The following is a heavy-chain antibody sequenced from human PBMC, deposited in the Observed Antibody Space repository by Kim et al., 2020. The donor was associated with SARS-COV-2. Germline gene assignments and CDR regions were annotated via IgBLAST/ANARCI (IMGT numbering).Heavy chain of an antibody. Sequence: SETLSLTCTVSGGSISSYYWSWIRQPPGKGLEWIGYIYYSGSTSYNPSLKSRVTISVDTSKNQFSLKLSSVTAADTAVYYCAREAGPNCSSTSCYANDAFDIWGQGTMVTVSS. CDR3: AREAGPNCSSTSCYANDAFDI. J-gene: IGHJ3*02. CDR2: IYYSGST. V-gene: IGHV4-59*01. CDR1: GGSISSYY. D-gene: IGHD2-2*01.